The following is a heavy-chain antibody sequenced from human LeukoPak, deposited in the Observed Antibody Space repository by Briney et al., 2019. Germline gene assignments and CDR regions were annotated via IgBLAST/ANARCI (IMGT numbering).Heavy chain of an antibody. CDR2: INPNRSDT. J-gene: IGHJ4*02. CDR1: GYTFTNNY. CDR3: TRDLLGFATTPLSD. V-gene: IGHV1-2*02. Sequence: ASVRVFCKASGYTFTNNYIHWVRQAPGHGLEWMGWINPNRSDTNYAQKFQGRVTMTRDTSISTAFMELTRLTSDDTAVYYCTRDLLGFATTPLSDWGQGTLVTVSS. D-gene: IGHD4-17*01.